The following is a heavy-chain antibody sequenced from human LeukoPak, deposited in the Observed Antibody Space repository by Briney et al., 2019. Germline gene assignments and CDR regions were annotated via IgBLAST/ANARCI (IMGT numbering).Heavy chain of an antibody. D-gene: IGHD6-13*01. Sequence: PGGSLRLSCAASGFTFSNYAMSWVRQAPGKGLEWVSSISGSGASTYYAHSVKGRFTISRDNSENTLYLQMNSLRAEDTAVYYCAKVLSAVGTGFWGQGTLVTVSS. CDR2: ISGSGAST. J-gene: IGHJ4*02. V-gene: IGHV3-23*01. CDR1: GFTFSNYA. CDR3: AKVLSAVGTGF.